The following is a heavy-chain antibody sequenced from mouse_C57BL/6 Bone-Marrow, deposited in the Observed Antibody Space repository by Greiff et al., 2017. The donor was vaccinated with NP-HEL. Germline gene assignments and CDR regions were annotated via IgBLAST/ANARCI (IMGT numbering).Heavy chain of an antibody. CDR1: GYSITSGYY. J-gene: IGHJ4*01. Sequence: EVKLQESGPGLVKPSQSLSLTCSVTGYSITSGYYWNWIRQFPGNKLEWMGYISYDGSNNYNPSLKNRISITRDTSKNQFFLKLNSVTTEDTATYYCARIPDSSGPHYYAMDYWGQGTSVTVSS. CDR2: ISYDGSN. CDR3: ARIPDSSGPHYYAMDY. V-gene: IGHV3-6*01. D-gene: IGHD3-2*02.